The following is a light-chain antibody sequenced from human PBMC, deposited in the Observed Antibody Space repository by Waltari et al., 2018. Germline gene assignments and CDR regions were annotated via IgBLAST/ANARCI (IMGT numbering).Light chain of an antibody. Sequence: DIQMTQSPSSLSASVGDRVIITCRASRGISNSLAWYQQKPGKAPNLLLYDASRLETGVPSRFSGSGSGTDYTLTISSLQSEDFATYYCQQCYGTPYTFGQGTKLEIK. CDR1: RGISNS. CDR2: DAS. CDR3: QQCYGTPYT. V-gene: IGKV1-NL1*01. J-gene: IGKJ2*01.